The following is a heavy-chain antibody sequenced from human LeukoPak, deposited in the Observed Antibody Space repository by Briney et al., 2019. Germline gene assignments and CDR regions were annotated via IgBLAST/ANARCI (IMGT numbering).Heavy chain of an antibody. CDR1: GFPFSSYA. J-gene: IGHJ4*02. D-gene: IGHD3-10*01. Sequence: GGSLRLSCAASGFPFSSYAMNWVRQAPGKGLEWVSIIFGSGDTTYYADSVKGRFTVFRDNSKNMLYLQMNNLRPEDTAIYYCAKRNTMVRGGPCFDYWGQGLLVTVSS. CDR3: AKRNTMVRGGPCFDY. CDR2: IFGSGDTT. V-gene: IGHV3-23*01.